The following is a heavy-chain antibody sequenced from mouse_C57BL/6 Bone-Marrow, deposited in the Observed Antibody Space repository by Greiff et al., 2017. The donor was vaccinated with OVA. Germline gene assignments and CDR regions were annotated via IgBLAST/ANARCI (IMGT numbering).Heavy chain of an antibody. CDR3: TTEKYYFDY. D-gene: IGHD1-3*01. Sequence: VQLQQSGAELVMPGASVKLSCTASGFNIKDDYMHWVKQRPEQGLEWIGWIDPENGDTEYASKFQGKATITADTSSNTAYLQLSSLTSEDTAVYYCTTEKYYFDYWGQGTTLTVSS. V-gene: IGHV14-4*01. CDR2: IDPENGDT. J-gene: IGHJ2*01. CDR1: GFNIKDDY.